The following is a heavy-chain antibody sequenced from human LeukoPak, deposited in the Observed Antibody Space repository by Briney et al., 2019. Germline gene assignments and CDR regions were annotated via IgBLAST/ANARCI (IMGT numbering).Heavy chain of an antibody. V-gene: IGHV1-69*13. J-gene: IGHJ4*02. CDR3: ARGEVVPAAIPFDY. CDR1: GGTFISYA. Sequence: SVKVSCKASGGTFISYAISWVRRAPGQGLEWMGGIIPIFGTANYAQKFQGRVTITADESTSTAYMELSSLRSEDTAVYYCARGEVVPAAIPFDYWGQGTLVTVSS. D-gene: IGHD2-2*01. CDR2: IIPIFGTA.